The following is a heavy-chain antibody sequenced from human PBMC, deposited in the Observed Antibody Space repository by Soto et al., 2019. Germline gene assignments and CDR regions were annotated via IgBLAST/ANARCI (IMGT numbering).Heavy chain of an antibody. D-gene: IGHD3-16*01. CDR3: ARRHAYNFDY. V-gene: IGHV4-59*08. CDR1: GGSISSYY. Sequence: SETLSLTCTVSGGSISSYYRSWIRQPPGKGLEWIGYIYYSGSTNYNPSLKSRVTISVDTSKNQFSLKLSSVTAADTAVYYCARRHAYNFDYWGQGNLVTVSS. J-gene: IGHJ4*02. CDR2: IYYSGST.